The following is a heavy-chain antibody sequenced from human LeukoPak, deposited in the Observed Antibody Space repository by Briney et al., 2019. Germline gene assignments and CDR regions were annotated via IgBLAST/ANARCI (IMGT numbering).Heavy chain of an antibody. D-gene: IGHD6-19*01. Sequence: ASVKVSCKASAYTFTSYGISWVRQAPGQGLEWMGWISAYNGNTNYAQKLQGRVTMTTDTSTSTAYMELRSLRSDDTAVYYCARAPYSSGWSPYYYYGMDVWGQGTTVNVSS. V-gene: IGHV1-18*01. CDR2: ISAYNGNT. CDR3: ARAPYSSGWSPYYYYGMDV. J-gene: IGHJ6*02. CDR1: AYTFTSYG.